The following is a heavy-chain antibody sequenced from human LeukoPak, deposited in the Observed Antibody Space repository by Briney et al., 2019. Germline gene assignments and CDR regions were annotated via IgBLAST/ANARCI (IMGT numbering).Heavy chain of an antibody. CDR3: ARFIAAPYYFDY. D-gene: IGHD6-13*01. J-gene: IGHJ4*02. CDR1: GFTFSSYA. V-gene: IGHV3-30*04. Sequence: GGSLRLSCAASGFTFSSYAMHWVRQAPGKGLEWVAVISYDGSKKFYADSVKGRFTISRDNSKNTLYLQMNSLRAEDTAVYYCARFIAAPYYFDYWGRGTLVTVSS. CDR2: ISYDGSKK.